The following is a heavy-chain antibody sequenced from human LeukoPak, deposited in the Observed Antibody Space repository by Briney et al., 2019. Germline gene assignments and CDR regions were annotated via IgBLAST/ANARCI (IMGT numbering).Heavy chain of an antibody. CDR2: MKRNSGGT. CDR3: ARDTVVTGLDP. V-gene: IGHV1-2*02. Sequence: ASVKVSCKASGYTFTGYYMHWVRKPHAPGIEWMGWMKRNSGGTTYAQKFQGRVNMTRDTSISTAYMELSRLRSDDTAVYCCARDTVVTGLDPWGQETLVTVSS. D-gene: IGHD3-22*01. J-gene: IGHJ5*02. CDR1: GYTFTGYY.